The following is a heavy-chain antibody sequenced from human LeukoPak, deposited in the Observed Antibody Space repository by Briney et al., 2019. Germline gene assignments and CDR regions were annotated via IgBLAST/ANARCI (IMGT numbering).Heavy chain of an antibody. D-gene: IGHD3-10*02. J-gene: IGHJ6*04. CDR2: IKQDGSEK. V-gene: IGHV3-7*03. CDR3: ARDSYVRGVITPYYYYYYGMDV. Sequence: GGSLRLSCAASGFTFSSYWMSWVRQAPGKGLEWVANIKQDGSEKYYVDSVKGRFTISRDNAKNSLYLQMNSLRAEDTAVYYCARDSYVRGVITPYYYYYYGMDVRGKGTTVTVSS. CDR1: GFTFSSYW.